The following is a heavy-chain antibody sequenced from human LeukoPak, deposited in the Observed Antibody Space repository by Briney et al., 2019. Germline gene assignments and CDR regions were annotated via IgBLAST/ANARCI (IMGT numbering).Heavy chain of an antibody. Sequence: GGSLRLSCAASGFTFSSYWMSWVRQAPGKGLEWVANIKQDGSNKYYADSVKGRFTISRDNSKNTLYLQMNSLRAEDTAVYYCAKDMDDSSGYNWFDPWGQGTLVTVSS. V-gene: IGHV3-7*01. CDR2: IKQDGSNK. CDR1: GFTFSSYW. D-gene: IGHD3-22*01. CDR3: AKDMDDSSGYNWFDP. J-gene: IGHJ5*02.